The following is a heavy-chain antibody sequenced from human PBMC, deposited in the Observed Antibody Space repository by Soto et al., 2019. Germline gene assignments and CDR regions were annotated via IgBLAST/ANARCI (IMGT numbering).Heavy chain of an antibody. J-gene: IGHJ3*02. D-gene: IGHD1-1*01. Sequence: ASVKVSCKVSGYTLTELSMHWVRQAPGKGLEWMGGFDPEDGETIYAQKFQGRVTMTEDTSTDTAYMELSSLRSEDTAVYYCATPINWATSDAFDIWGQGTMVTVSS. CDR1: GYTLTELS. V-gene: IGHV1-24*01. CDR3: ATPINWATSDAFDI. CDR2: FDPEDGET.